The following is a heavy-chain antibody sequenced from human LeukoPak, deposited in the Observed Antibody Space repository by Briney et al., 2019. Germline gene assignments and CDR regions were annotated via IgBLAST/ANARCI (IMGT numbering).Heavy chain of an antibody. CDR2: IYYSGST. D-gene: IGHD1-1*01. J-gene: IGHJ4*02. Sequence: SETLSLTCTVSGGSISSSSYYWGWIRQPPGKGLEWIGSIYYSGSTYYNPSLKSRVTISVDTSKNQFSLKLSSVTAADTAVYYCATSNWNDKWFDYWGQGTLVTVSS. CDR3: ATSNWNDKWFDY. V-gene: IGHV4-39*07. CDR1: GGSISSSSYY.